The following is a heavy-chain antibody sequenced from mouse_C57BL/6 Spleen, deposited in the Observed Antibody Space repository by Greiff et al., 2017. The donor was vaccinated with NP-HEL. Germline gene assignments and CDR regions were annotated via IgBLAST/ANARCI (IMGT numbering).Heavy chain of an antibody. J-gene: IGHJ1*03. Sequence: ESGPGLVKPSQSLSLTCSVTGYSITSGYYWNWIRQFPGNKLEWMGYISYDGSNNYNPSLKNRISITRDTSKNQFFLKLNSVTTEDTATYYCARAGYSNFHWYFDVWGTGTTVTVSS. CDR1: GYSITSGYY. D-gene: IGHD2-5*01. V-gene: IGHV3-6*01. CDR2: ISYDGSN. CDR3: ARAGYSNFHWYFDV.